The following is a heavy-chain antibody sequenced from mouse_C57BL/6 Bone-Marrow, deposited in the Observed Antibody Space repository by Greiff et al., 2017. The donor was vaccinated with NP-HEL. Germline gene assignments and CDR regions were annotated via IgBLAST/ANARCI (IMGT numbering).Heavy chain of an antibody. J-gene: IGHJ1*03. CDR2: IDPSDSYT. V-gene: IGHV1-50*01. Sequence: QVQLQQPGAELVKPGASVKLSCKASGYTFTSYWMQWVKQRPGHGLEWIGEIDPSDSYTNYNQKFKGKATLTVDTSSSTAYMQLSSLTSEDSAVYYCARDFYYYGSSPYWYFDVWGTGTTVTVFS. CDR3: ARDFYYYGSSPYWYFDV. D-gene: IGHD1-1*01. CDR1: GYTFTSYW.